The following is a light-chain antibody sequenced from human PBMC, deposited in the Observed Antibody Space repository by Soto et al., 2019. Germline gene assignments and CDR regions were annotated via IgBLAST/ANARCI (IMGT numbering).Light chain of an antibody. V-gene: IGKV3-11*01. CDR1: QSIDGY. J-gene: IGKJ4*01. Sequence: EILWPSSPAPLFSFQGERATLACGAIQSIDGYLAWYQQKPGQAPRLLIYDAPDRATGIPARFSGSGSGTAFTLTISGLEPEDFALYYCQQRYNWPLTFGGGTKVDIK. CDR3: QQRYNWPLT. CDR2: DAP.